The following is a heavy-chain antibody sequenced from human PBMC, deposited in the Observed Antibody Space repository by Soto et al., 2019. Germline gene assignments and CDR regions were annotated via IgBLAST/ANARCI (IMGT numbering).Heavy chain of an antibody. CDR1: GYTFTSYG. CDR2: ISAYNGNT. D-gene: IGHD3-9*01. Sequence: VASVKVSCKASGYTFTSYGISWVRRAPGQGLEWMGWISAYNGNTNYAQKLQGRVTMTTDTSTSTAYMELRSLRSDDTAVYYCARAPSHYDILTGYYGGFDYWGQGTLVTVSS. V-gene: IGHV1-18*04. J-gene: IGHJ4*02. CDR3: ARAPSHYDILTGYYGGFDY.